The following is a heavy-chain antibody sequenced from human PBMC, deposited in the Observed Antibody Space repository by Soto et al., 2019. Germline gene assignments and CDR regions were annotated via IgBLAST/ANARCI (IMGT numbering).Heavy chain of an antibody. CDR1: GFTFSMYW. CDR2: IKEDGSEK. Sequence: PGGSLRLSCAASGFTFSMYWMSWVRQAPGKGLEWVATIKEDGSEKYYADSVRGRFTISRDNAKSSLYLQMNTLRAEDTAVYYCATPLGARWLKYPPAYWGPGTLVTVSS. D-gene: IGHD3-16*01. J-gene: IGHJ4*02. CDR3: ATPLGARWLKYPPAY. V-gene: IGHV3-7*03.